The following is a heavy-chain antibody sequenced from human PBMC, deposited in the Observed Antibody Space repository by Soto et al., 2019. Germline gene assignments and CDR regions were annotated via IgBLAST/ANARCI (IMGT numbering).Heavy chain of an antibody. CDR2: ITPFNGNT. D-gene: IGHD6-13*01. CDR3: AFTPLRRAAAGIWNAFDI. CDR1: GYTFTYRY. Sequence: SVKVSCKASGYTFTYRYLHWVRQAPGQALEWMGWITPFNGNTNYAQKFQDRVTITRDRSMSTAYMELSSLRSEDTAMYYCAFTPLRRAAAGIWNAFDIWGQGTMVTVS. J-gene: IGHJ3*02. V-gene: IGHV1-45*02.